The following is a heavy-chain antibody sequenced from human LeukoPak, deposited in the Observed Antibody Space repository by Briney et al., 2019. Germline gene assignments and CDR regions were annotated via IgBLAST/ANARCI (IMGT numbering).Heavy chain of an antibody. D-gene: IGHD3-22*01. Sequence: PSETLSLTCTVSGGSISSGSYYWSWIRQPAGKGLEWIGRIYTSGSTNYNPSLKSRVTMSVDTSKNQFSLKLSSVTAADTAVYYCARGGLLPPYYYYYYMDVWGKGTTVTVSS. CDR3: ARGGLLPPYYYYYYMDV. CDR2: IYTSGST. CDR1: GGSISSGSYY. J-gene: IGHJ6*03. V-gene: IGHV4-61*02.